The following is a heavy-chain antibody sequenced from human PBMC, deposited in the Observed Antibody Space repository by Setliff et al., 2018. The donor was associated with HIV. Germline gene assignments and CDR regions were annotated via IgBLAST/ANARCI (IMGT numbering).Heavy chain of an antibody. CDR2: INPETGDP. D-gene: IGHD2-21*01. J-gene: IGHJ4*01. V-gene: IGHV1-2*02. CDR1: GYRFIGHY. CDR3: ATGIPSNLDY. Sequence: ASVKVSCKTSGYRFIGHYLHWVRLAPGQGPEWVGWINPETGDPNYAQKFRGRVLMSRDTSITTAFLHVAKLTSDDTAIYYCATGIPSNLDYWGQGTLVTVSS.